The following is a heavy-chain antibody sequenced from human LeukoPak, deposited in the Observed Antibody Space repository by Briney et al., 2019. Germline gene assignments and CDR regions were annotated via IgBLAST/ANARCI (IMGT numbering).Heavy chain of an antibody. CDR1: GGSISSYY. CDR2: IYYSGST. J-gene: IGHJ5*02. V-gene: IGHV4-59*01. CDR3: ARQVDWFDP. Sequence: SETLSLTCTVSGGSISSYYWSWIRQPPGKGLEWIGYIYYSGSTNYDPSLKSRVTISVDTSKNQFSLKLSSVTAADTAVYYCARQVDWFDPWGQGTLVTVSS.